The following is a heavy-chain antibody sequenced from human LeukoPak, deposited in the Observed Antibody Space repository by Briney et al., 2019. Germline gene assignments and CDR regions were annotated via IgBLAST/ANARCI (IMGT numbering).Heavy chain of an antibody. Sequence: ASVKVSCKASGYMFTTYAINWVRQAPGQGLEWMGWINTNTGNPTYAQGFTGRFVFSLDTSVSTAYLQISSLKAEDTAVYYCARTGYSGAWYYFDYWGQGTLVTVSS. J-gene: IGHJ4*02. CDR2: INTNTGNP. V-gene: IGHV7-4-1*02. CDR3: ARTGYSGAWYYFDY. CDR1: GYMFTTYA. D-gene: IGHD6-19*01.